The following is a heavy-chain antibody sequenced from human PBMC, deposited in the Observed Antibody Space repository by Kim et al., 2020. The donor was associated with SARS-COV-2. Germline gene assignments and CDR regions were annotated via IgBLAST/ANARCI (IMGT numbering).Heavy chain of an antibody. Sequence: GGSLRLSCAASGFIFSNYGMHWVRQAPGKGLEWVAVISYDGRNKYYGDSVKGRFTISRDNSKNTLSLQMNSLRDEDTAVYYCAKDIRIEAADLTFWGQGTLVTISS. CDR1: GFIFSNYG. V-gene: IGHV3-30*18. CDR2: ISYDGRNK. J-gene: IGHJ4*02. CDR3: AKDIRIEAADLTF. D-gene: IGHD6-13*01.